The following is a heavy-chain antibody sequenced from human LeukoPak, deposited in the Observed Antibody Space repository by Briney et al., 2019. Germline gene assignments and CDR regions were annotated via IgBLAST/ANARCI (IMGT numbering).Heavy chain of an antibody. V-gene: IGHV4-59*01. J-gene: IGHJ2*01. CDR1: GGSISSYY. CDR3: ARERGDRAGYFDL. Sequence: PSETLSLTCTVSGGSISSYYWSWIRQPPGKGLEWIGYIYYSGSTNYNPSLKSRVTISVDTSKNQFSLKLSPVTAADTAVYYCARERGDRAGYFDLWGRGTLVTVSS. D-gene: IGHD4-17*01. CDR2: IYYSGST.